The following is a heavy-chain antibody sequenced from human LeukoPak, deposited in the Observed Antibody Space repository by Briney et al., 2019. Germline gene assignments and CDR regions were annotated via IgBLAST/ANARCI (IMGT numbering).Heavy chain of an antibody. V-gene: IGHV4-4*07. CDR3: ARGGYTIFDY. CDR1: GGSISNYY. D-gene: IGHD1-1*01. J-gene: IGHJ4*02. CDR2: IYSSGST. Sequence: SETLSLTCTVSGGSISNYYWSWIRQPAGKGLEFIGRIYSSGSTNYNSSLKSRVTMSVDTSKNQFSLRLSSVTAADSAMYYCARGGYTIFDYWGQGTLVTVSS.